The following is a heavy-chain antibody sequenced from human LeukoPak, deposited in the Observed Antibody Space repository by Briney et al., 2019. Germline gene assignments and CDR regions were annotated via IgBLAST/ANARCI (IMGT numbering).Heavy chain of an antibody. V-gene: IGHV4-39*01. CDR3: ARHVLRFLEEGFDY. CDR2: IYYSGST. Sequence: SETLSLTCTVSGGSISSSSYYWGWIRQPPGKGLEWIGSIYYSGSTYYNPSLKSRVTISVDTSKNQSSLKLSSVTAADTAVYYCARHVLRFLEEGFDYWGQGTLVTVSS. D-gene: IGHD3-3*01. CDR1: GGSISSSSYY. J-gene: IGHJ4*02.